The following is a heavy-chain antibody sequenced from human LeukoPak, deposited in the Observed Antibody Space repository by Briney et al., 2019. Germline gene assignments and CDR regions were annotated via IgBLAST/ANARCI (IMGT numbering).Heavy chain of an antibody. CDR1: GYTLTELS. CDR3: ATGDILTGYRSYYYGMDV. J-gene: IGHJ6*02. V-gene: IGHV1-24*01. Sequence: WASVKVSCKVSGYTLTELSMHWVRQAPGKGLEWMGGFDPEDGETIYAQKFQGGVTMTEDTSTDTAYMELSSLRSEDTAVYYCATGDILTGYRSYYYGMDVWGQGTTVTVSS. D-gene: IGHD3-9*01. CDR2: FDPEDGET.